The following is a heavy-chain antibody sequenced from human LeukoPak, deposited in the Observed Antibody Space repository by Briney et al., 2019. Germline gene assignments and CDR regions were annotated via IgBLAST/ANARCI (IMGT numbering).Heavy chain of an antibody. CDR1: GFTVSSNY. CDR2: IYSGGST. Sequence: GGSLRLSCAASGFTVSSNYMSRVRQAPGKGLEWVSVIYSGGSTYYADSVKGRFTISRDNSKNSLYLQMNSLRAEDTAVYYCARDRQVYSSGWYGRAFDYWGQGTLVTVSS. J-gene: IGHJ4*02. D-gene: IGHD6-19*01. CDR3: ARDRQVYSSGWYGRAFDY. V-gene: IGHV3-66*01.